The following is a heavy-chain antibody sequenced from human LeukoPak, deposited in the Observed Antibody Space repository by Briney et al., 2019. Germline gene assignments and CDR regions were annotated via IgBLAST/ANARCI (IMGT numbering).Heavy chain of an antibody. CDR1: GGSFTSYY. CDR3: AGGYSSSWVYFDY. Sequence: SETLSLTCIVSGGSFTSYYWSWIRQPAGKGLEWIGRIYTSGSTNYNPSLKSRVTISVDTSKNQFSLKLSSVTAADTAVYYCAGGYSSSWVYFDYWGQGTLVTVSS. D-gene: IGHD6-13*01. V-gene: IGHV4-4*07. CDR2: IYTSGST. J-gene: IGHJ4*02.